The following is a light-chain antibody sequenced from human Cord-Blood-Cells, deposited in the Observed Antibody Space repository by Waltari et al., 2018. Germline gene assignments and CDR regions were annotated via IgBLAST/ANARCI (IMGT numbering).Light chain of an antibody. CDR1: SSDDGGYNY. CDR3: SSYTSSSTRV. V-gene: IGLV2-14*01. Sequence: QSALTQSAPVSGSPGQSITISCTGTSSDDGGYNYVSWYQQHPGKAPKLMIYEVSNRPSGVSNRFSGSKSGNTASLTISGLQAEDEADYYCSSYTSSSTRVFGGGTKLTVL. CDR2: EVS. J-gene: IGLJ3*02.